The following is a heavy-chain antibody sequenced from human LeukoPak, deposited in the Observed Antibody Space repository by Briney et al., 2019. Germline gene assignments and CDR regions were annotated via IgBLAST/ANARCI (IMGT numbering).Heavy chain of an antibody. V-gene: IGHV4-39*07. Sequence: SETLSLTCTVSGGSTSSSSYYWAWIRQPPGKGLEWIGSLYYSGSSSYNPSLKSRLTISVDISKNQFSLRLSSVTAADTAVYYCARSSLSAFGDFDYWGQGTLVTVSS. CDR2: LYYSGSS. J-gene: IGHJ4*02. D-gene: IGHD3-10*01. CDR3: ARSSLSAFGDFDY. CDR1: GGSTSSSSYY.